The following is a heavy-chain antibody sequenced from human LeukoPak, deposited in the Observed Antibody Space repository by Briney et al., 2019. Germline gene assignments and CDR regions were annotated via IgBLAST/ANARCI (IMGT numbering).Heavy chain of an antibody. Sequence: GGSLRLSCAASGFTFSDYYMSWSRQGPGKGLEWVSYISSSGSTIYYADSVKGRCTISRDHAKNSLYLQMTSLRAEDTAVYYCARVDSSGNYFDYWGQGTLVTVSS. V-gene: IGHV3-11*01. CDR3: ARVDSSGNYFDY. D-gene: IGHD6-25*01. J-gene: IGHJ4*02. CDR1: GFTFSDYY. CDR2: ISSSGSTI.